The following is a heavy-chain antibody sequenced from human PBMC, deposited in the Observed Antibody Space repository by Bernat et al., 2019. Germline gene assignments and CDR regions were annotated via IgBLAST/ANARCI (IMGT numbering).Heavy chain of an antibody. CDR1: GFTVSSNY. CDR3: AATVTTKSFDY. Sequence: EVQLVESGGGLVQPGGSLRLSRAASGFTVSSNYMSWVRQAPGKGLEWVSVIYSGGSTYYADSVKGRFTISRDNSKNTLYLQMNSLRAEDTAVYYCAATVTTKSFDYWGQGTLVTVSS. D-gene: IGHD4-17*01. J-gene: IGHJ4*02. CDR2: IYSGGST. V-gene: IGHV3-66*01.